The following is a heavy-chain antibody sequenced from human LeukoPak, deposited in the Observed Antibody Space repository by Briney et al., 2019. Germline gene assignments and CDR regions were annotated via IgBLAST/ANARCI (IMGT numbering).Heavy chain of an antibody. CDR3: ARGGPILTGYEYYFDY. CDR1: GDSISSRSYF. D-gene: IGHD3-9*01. CDR2: IYNTGST. Sequence: PSETPSLTCTVSGDSISSRSYFWGWIRQTPGKGLEWIGTIYNTGSTFYNPSLKSRVTMSLDTSNKQFSLKLKSVTAADTAVYYCARGGPILTGYEYYFDYWGQGTLVTVSS. V-gene: IGHV4-39*07. J-gene: IGHJ4*02.